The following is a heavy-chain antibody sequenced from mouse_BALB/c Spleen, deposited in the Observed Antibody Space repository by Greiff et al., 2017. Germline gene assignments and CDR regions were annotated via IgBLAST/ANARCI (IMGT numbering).Heavy chain of an antibody. CDR3: ARWSLHYYGYSFDY. J-gene: IGHJ2*01. CDR1: GYTFTSYW. D-gene: IGHD1-2*01. CDR2: INPSTGYT. Sequence: QVQLQQSGAELAKPGASVKMSCKASGYTFTSYWMHWVKQRPGQGLEWIGYINPSTGYTEYNQKFKDKATLTADKSSSTAYMQLSSLTSEDSAVYYCARWSLHYYGYSFDYWGQGTTLTVSS. V-gene: IGHV1-7*01.